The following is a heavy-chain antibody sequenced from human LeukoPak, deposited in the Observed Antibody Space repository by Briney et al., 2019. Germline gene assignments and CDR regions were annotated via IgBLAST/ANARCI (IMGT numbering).Heavy chain of an antibody. Sequence: PSETLSLTCTVSGGSFSSGSYYWSWIRQPPGKGLEWIGYIYYSGSTNYNPSLKSRVTISVDTSKNQFSLKLSSVTAADTAVYYCAADSSGLLFDYWGQGTLVTVSS. CDR3: AADSSGLLFDY. CDR1: GGSFSSGSYY. V-gene: IGHV4-61*01. D-gene: IGHD3-22*01. J-gene: IGHJ4*02. CDR2: IYYSGST.